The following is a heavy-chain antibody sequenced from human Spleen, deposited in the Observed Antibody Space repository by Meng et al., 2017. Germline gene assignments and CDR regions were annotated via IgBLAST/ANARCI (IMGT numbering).Heavy chain of an antibody. Sequence: LRLSCTVSGGSISSDSYYWSWIRQPAGKGLEWIGRIYTSGSTNYNPSLKSRVTISIDTSKNQFSLKLTSVTAADTAVYYCARDYPFQQLGYYYYGMDVWGQGTTVTVSS. CDR2: IYTSGST. CDR1: GGSISSDSYY. D-gene: IGHD6-13*01. V-gene: IGHV4-61*02. J-gene: IGHJ6*02. CDR3: ARDYPFQQLGYYYYGMDV.